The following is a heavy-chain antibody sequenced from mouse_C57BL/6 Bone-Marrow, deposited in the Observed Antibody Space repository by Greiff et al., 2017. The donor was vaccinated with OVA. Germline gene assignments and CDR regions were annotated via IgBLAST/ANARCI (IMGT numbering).Heavy chain of an antibody. CDR3: TLTVYFDY. Sequence: EVQLQQSGAELVRPGASVKLSCTASGFNIKDDYMHWVKQRPEQGLEWIGWIDPEDGDAEYASKFQGKATITADTYSNTAYLQLSSLTSEDTAVYYCTLTVYFDYWGQGTTLTVSS. V-gene: IGHV14-4*01. CDR2: IDPEDGDA. D-gene: IGHD1-1*01. CDR1: GFNIKDDY. J-gene: IGHJ2*01.